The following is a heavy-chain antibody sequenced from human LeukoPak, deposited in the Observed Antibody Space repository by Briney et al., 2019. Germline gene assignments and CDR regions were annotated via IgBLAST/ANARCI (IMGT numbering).Heavy chain of an antibody. CDR2: INHSGST. V-gene: IGHV4-34*01. J-gene: IGHJ5*02. D-gene: IGHD3-10*01. Sequence: PSETLSLTCAVYGGSFSVYYWSRIRQPPGKGLEWIGEINHSGSTNYNPSLKSRVTISVDTSKNQFSLKLSSVTAADTAVYYCARSRRGVRREPRPNWFDPWGQGTLVTVSS. CDR3: ARSRRGVRREPRPNWFDP. CDR1: GGSFSVYY.